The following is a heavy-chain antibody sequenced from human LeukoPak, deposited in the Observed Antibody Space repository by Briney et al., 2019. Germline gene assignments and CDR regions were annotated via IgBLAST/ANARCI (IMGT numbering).Heavy chain of an antibody. V-gene: IGHV4-31*03. Sequence: TLSLTCTVSGGSISSGGYSWSWIRQHPGKGLEWIGYIYYSGSTYYNPSLKSRVTISVDTSKNQFSLKLSSVTAADTAVYYCAREEENNWFDPWGQGTLVTVSS. CDR1: GGSISSGGYS. J-gene: IGHJ5*02. CDR3: AREEENNWFDP. CDR2: IYYSGST.